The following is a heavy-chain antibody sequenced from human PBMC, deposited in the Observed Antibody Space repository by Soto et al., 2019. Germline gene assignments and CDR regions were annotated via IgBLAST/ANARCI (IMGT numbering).Heavy chain of an antibody. V-gene: IGHV4-59*08. Sequence: QVQLQESGPGLVKPSETLSLTCTVSGGSISSYYWSWIRQPPGKGLEWIGYIYYSGSTNYNPSLKSRVTTSVDTSKNQFSLKLSSVTAADTAVYYCARHWQWPTYNWFDPWGQGTLVTVSS. CDR1: GGSISSYY. D-gene: IGHD6-19*01. CDR2: IYYSGST. CDR3: ARHWQWPTYNWFDP. J-gene: IGHJ5*02.